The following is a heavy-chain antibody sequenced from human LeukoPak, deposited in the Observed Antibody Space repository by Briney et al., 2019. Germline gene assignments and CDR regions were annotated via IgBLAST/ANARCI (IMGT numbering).Heavy chain of an antibody. CDR1: GGSISSRSYY. CDR3: ARGHLFSSSWPTNWFDP. CDR2: IYYGGST. V-gene: IGHV4-39*07. J-gene: IGHJ5*02. D-gene: IGHD6-13*01. Sequence: SVTLSLTCTVSGGSISSRSYYWGWIRQPPGKGLEWIGSIYYGGSTYYNPSLKSRVTISVDTSKNQFSLKLSSVTAADTAVYYCARGHLFSSSWPTNWFDPWGQGTLVTVSS.